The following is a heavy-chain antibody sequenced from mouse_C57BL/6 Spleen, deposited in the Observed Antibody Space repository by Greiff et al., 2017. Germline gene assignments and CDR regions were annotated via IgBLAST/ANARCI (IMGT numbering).Heavy chain of an antibody. Sequence: LQQPGAELVKPGASVKLSCQASGYPFTSYWMHRVKQRPGRGLEWIGRIDPNRGGTKYNEKFKSKATMTVDKPSSTAYMQLSSLTSEDSAVYYCARDYYGSPFAYWGQGTLVTVSA. J-gene: IGHJ3*01. D-gene: IGHD1-1*01. CDR2: IDPNRGGT. CDR3: ARDYYGSPFAY. V-gene: IGHV1-72*01. CDR1: GYPFTSYW.